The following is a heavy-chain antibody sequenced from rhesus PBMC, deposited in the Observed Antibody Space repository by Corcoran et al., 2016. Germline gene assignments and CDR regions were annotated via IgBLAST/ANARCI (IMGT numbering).Heavy chain of an antibody. J-gene: IGHJ2*01. CDR3: ARGGWIYWYFDL. V-gene: IGHV4-165*01. D-gene: IGHD6-31*01. CDR2: ISGSSGST. CDR1: GGAISSID. Sequence: VQLQESGPGLVKPSETLSLTCAVAGGAISSIDWRWLRQPPGKGLECIGFISGSSGSTYYNPSLKSRVTISTDTSKNQFSLKLRSVTAADTAVYYCARGGWIYWYFDLWGPGTPITISS.